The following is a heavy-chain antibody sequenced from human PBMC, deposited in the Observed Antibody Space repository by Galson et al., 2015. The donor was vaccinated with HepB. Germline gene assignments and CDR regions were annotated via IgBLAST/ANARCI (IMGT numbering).Heavy chain of an antibody. D-gene: IGHD2-15*01. CDR3: ARGALVVGVAATLNNWFDP. CDR2: ISAYNRRT. CDR1: GYTFSTYS. J-gene: IGHJ5*02. V-gene: IGHV1-18*01. Sequence: SVKVSCNVSGYTFSTYSVTWVRQAPGQGLEWMGWISAYNRRTNYAQKFQGRVSMTTDTSTSTVYMELRRLRSDDTAIYYCARGALVVGVAATLNNWFDPCGQGTLVTVSS.